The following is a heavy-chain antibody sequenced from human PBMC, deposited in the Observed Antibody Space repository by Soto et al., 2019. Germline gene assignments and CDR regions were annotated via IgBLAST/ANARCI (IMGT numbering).Heavy chain of an antibody. V-gene: IGHV3-7*01. CDR2: IKQDGSEM. CDR3: XRXXKGGPDY. D-gene: IGHD3-16*01. Sequence: EVQLVESGGGLVQPGGSLRLSCTASGFTFNLYYMTWVRQAPXKGLEWVANIKQDGSEMFLVDSVKGRFTISRDNAKXXXXXXXXXXXXXXXXXXXXXRXXKGGPDYWGQGTLVTVSS. J-gene: IGHJ4*02. CDR1: GFTFNLYY.